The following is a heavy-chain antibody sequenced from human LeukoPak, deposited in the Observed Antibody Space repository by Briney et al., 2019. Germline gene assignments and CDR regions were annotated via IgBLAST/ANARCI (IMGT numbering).Heavy chain of an antibody. CDR2: IIPIFGTA. D-gene: IGHD4-11*01. CDR3: ARDPPPTYDYSNYLGDNWFDP. Sequence: ASVKVSCKASGGTFSSYAISWVRQAPGQGLEWMGGIIPIFGTANYAQKFQGRVKITGDEYKSTAYMEMSRLRSEDPAVYYCARDPPPTYDYSNYLGDNWFDPWGQGTLVTVSS. J-gene: IGHJ5*02. V-gene: IGHV1-69*13. CDR1: GGTFSSYA.